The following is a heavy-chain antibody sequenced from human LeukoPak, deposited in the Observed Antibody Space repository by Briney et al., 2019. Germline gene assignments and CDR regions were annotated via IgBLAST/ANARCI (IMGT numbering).Heavy chain of an antibody. CDR3: AKMWDFDY. D-gene: IGHD1-26*01. CDR1: GFTFSSYG. Sequence: GRSLRLSCAASGFTFSSYGMPWVRQAPGKGLEWVAVISYDGSNKYYADSVKGRFTISRDNSKNTLYLQMNSLRAEDTAVYYCAKMWDFDYWGQGTLVTVSS. V-gene: IGHV3-30*18. J-gene: IGHJ4*02. CDR2: ISYDGSNK.